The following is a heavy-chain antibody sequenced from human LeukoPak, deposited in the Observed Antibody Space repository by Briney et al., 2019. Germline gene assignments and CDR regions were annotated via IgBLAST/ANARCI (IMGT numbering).Heavy chain of an antibody. J-gene: IGHJ4*02. V-gene: IGHV3-13*01. D-gene: IGHD3-22*01. CDR2: IGTAGDT. CDR3: ARVYYDSSGYYSHFDY. CDR1: GFTFSSYD. Sequence: GGSLRLSCAASGFTFSSYDMHWVRQATGKGLEWVSAIGTAGDTYYPGSVKGRFTISRENAKNSLYLQMNSLRAEDTAVYSCARVYYDSSGYYSHFDYWGQGTLVTVSS.